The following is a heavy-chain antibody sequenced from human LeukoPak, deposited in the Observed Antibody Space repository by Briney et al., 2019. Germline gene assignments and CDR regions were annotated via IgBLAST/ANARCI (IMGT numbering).Heavy chain of an antibody. Sequence: PGGSLRLSCAASGFTFSSYSMNWVRQAPGKGLEWVSSISSSSSYIYYADSVKGRFTISRDNSKNTLYLQMNSLRAEDTAVYYCARGRQWLITGTSGWFDPWGQGTLVTVSS. D-gene: IGHD1-20*01. CDR1: GFTFSSYS. J-gene: IGHJ5*02. CDR3: ARGRQWLITGTSGWFDP. V-gene: IGHV3-21*01. CDR2: ISSSSSYI.